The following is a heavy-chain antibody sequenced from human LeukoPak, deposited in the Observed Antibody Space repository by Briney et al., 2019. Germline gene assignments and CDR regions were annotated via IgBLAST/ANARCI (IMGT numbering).Heavy chain of an antibody. D-gene: IGHD3-22*01. CDR3: AKDSAGTGTMIVVLLDY. Sequence: PGGPLRLSCAASGFTFSSYGMHWVRQAPGKGVGGVAVISYEGSKKYYADYGKGQFTISRHNCQNTLYLQMNNLQAEDTAVYYCAKDSAGTGTMIVVLLDYWGQGTLVTVSS. CDR1: GFTFSSYG. CDR2: ISYEGSKK. J-gene: IGHJ4*02. V-gene: IGHV3-30*18.